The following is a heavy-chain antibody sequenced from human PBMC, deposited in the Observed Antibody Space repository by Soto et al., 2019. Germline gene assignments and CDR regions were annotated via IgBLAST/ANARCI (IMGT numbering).Heavy chain of an antibody. J-gene: IGHJ4*02. CDR2: ISACNGNT. CDR3: ARPQRGYSYGTIAY. D-gene: IGHD5-18*01. CDR1: GGTFSSYA. Sequence: GAPVKVSCKSSGGTFSSYAISGVRQAPGQGLEWMGCISACNGNTNYAQKLQGRATMTTDTSTSKAYMELRSLRSDDTAVYYCARPQRGYSYGTIAYWGQGTLVPVS. V-gene: IGHV1-18*01.